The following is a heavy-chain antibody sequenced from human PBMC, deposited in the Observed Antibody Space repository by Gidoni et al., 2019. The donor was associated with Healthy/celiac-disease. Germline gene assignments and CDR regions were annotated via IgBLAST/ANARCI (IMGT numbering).Heavy chain of an antibody. V-gene: IGHV3-33*01. J-gene: IGHJ2*01. D-gene: IGHD6-19*01. Sequence: QVQLVESGGGVVQPGRSLRLSCAASGFTFSSYGMHWVCQAPGKGLEWVAVIGYDGSNKCYADSVKGRFTISRDNSKNTLYLQMNSLRAEDTAVYYCAREYPVAGAAGFDLWGRGTLVTVSS. CDR2: IGYDGSNK. CDR1: GFTFSSYG. CDR3: AREYPVAGAAGFDL.